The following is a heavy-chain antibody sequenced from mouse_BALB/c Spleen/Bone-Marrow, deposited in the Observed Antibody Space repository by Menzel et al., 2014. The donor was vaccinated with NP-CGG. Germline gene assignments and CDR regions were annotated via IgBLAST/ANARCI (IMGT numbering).Heavy chain of an antibody. D-gene: IGHD1-2*01. CDR1: GFTFSTFG. CDR2: ISSGSSTI. CDR3: ARKGNFHYYGYYDMDY. J-gene: IGHJ4*01. Sequence: EVNLVESGGGLVQPGGSRKLSCAASGFTFSTFGMHWVRQAPEKGLEWIAYISSGSSTIYYAATVKGRFIISRDNPKKALFMQMTSLRSEDTAMYYCARKGNFHYYGYYDMDYWGQGTSVTVSS. V-gene: IGHV5-17*02.